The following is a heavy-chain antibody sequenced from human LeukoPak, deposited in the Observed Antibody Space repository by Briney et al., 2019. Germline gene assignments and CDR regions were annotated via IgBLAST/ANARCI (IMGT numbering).Heavy chain of an antibody. CDR3: GKITEWLSPYYYGMDV. Sequence: PGGSLRLSCAASGFTFSSYGMHWVRQAPGKGLEWVAVIWYDGSNKYYADSVKGRFTISRDNSKNTLYLQMNSLRAEDTAVYYCGKITEWLSPYYYGMDVWGQGTTVTVSS. J-gene: IGHJ6*02. D-gene: IGHD3-3*01. CDR1: GFTFSSYG. V-gene: IGHV3-30*02. CDR2: IWYDGSNK.